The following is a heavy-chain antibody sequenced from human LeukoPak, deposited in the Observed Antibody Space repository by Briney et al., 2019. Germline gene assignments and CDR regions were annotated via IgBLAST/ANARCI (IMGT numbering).Heavy chain of an antibody. CDR2: INSDGSST. V-gene: IGHV3-74*01. D-gene: IGHD3-22*01. J-gene: IGHJ4*02. Sequence: PGGSLRLSCAASGFTFSSSAMSWVRQAPGKGLEWVSRINSDGSSTSYADSVKGRFTISRDNAKNTLYLQMNSLRAEDTAVYYCARMWHYYDSSGYYPYWGQGTLVTVSS. CDR3: ARMWHYYDSSGYYPY. CDR1: GFTFSSSA.